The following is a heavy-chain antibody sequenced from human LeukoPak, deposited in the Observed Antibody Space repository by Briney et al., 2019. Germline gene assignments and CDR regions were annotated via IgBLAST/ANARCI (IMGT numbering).Heavy chain of an antibody. J-gene: IGHJ4*02. D-gene: IGHD6-6*01. V-gene: IGHV1-69*04. CDR2: IIPILGIA. Sequence: SVKVSCKASGGTFSSYAISWVRQAPGQGLEWMGRIIPILGIADYAQKFQGRVTITADKSTSTAYMELSSLRSEDTAVYYCASSGSSGVYWGQGTLVTVSS. CDR3: ASSGSSGVY. CDR1: GGTFSSYA.